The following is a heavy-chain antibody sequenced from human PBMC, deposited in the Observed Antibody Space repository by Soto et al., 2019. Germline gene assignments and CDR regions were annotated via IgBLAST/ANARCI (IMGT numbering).Heavy chain of an antibody. D-gene: IGHD4-17*01. Sequence: GGSLRLSCAASGFTFSSYGMHWVRQAPGKGLEWVAVISYDGSNKYYADSVKGRFTISRDNSKNTLYLQMNSLRAEDTAVYYCAKVVATVTIRDAFDIWGQGTMVTVSS. CDR3: AKVVATVTIRDAFDI. V-gene: IGHV3-30*18. CDR1: GFTFSSYG. J-gene: IGHJ3*02. CDR2: ISYDGSNK.